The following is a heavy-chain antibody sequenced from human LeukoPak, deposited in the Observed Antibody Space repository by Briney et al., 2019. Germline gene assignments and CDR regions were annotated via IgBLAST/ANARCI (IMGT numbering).Heavy chain of an antibody. V-gene: IGHV1-69*13. Sequence: SVKVSCKASGGTFSSYAISWVRQAPGQGLEWMGWIIPIFGTANYAQKFQGRVTITADESTSTAYMELSSLRSEDTAVYYCARAGYDSSGSFDYWGQGTLVTVSS. CDR3: ARAGYDSSGSFDY. J-gene: IGHJ4*02. CDR1: GGTFSSYA. CDR2: IIPIFGTA. D-gene: IGHD3-22*01.